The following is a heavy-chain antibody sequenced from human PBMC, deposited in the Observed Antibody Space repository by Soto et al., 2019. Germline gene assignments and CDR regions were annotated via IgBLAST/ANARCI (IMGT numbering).Heavy chain of an antibody. V-gene: IGHV4-31*03. Sequence: QVQLQESGPGLVKPSQTLSLTCTVSGGSISSGGYYWSWIRQHPGKGLEWIGYIYYSGSTYYNPSLKSRVTISVDTSKNQFSLKLGSVTAADTAVYYCARDHEGTEGEEYFDYWGQGTLVTVSS. CDR1: GGSISSGGYY. CDR3: ARDHEGTEGEEYFDY. J-gene: IGHJ4*02. CDR2: IYYSGST.